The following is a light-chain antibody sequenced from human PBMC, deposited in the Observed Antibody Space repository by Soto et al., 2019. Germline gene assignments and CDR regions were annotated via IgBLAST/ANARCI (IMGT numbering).Light chain of an antibody. V-gene: IGKV1-39*01. J-gene: IGKJ4*01. Sequence: ASQTISTYLHWYQQKPGKAPKLLIYDASSLKSGVPSRFSARGSGTDLSVTSAILQTHSSAIQTYERYRRDPGTVGRGTRLEIK. CDR3: ERYRRDPGT. CDR1: QTISTY. CDR2: DAS.